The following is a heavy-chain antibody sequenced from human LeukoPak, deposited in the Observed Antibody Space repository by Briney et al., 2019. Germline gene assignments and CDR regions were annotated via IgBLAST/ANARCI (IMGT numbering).Heavy chain of an antibody. CDR2: IIPIFGTA. J-gene: IGHJ2*01. CDR3: ARDRRPSGSYRYWYFDL. V-gene: IGHV1-69*13. D-gene: IGHD1-26*01. CDR1: GGTFSSYA. Sequence: SVKVSCKASGGTFSSYAISWVRQAPGQGLEWMGGIIPIFGTANYAQKFQGRVTITADESTSTAYMELSSLRSEDTAVYYCARDRRPSGSYRYWYFDLWGRGTLVTVSS.